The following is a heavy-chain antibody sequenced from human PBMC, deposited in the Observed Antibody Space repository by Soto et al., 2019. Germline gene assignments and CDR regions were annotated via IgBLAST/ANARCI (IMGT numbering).Heavy chain of an antibody. J-gene: IGHJ4*02. CDR3: AGSLVAARYSPFDY. V-gene: IGHV1-69*13. CDR2: IIPIFGTA. CDR1: GGTFSSYA. D-gene: IGHD2-15*01. Sequence: GASVKVSCKASGGTFSSYAISWVRQAPGQGLEWMGGIIPIFGTANYAQKFQGRVTITADESTSTAYMELSSLRSEDTAVYYCAGSLVAARYSPFDYWGQGTLVTVSS.